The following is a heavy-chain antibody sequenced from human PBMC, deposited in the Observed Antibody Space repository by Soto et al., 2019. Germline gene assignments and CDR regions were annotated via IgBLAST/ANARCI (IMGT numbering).Heavy chain of an antibody. J-gene: IGHJ6*02. CDR2: ISGSGGST. CDR1: GFTFSSYA. Sequence: GGSLRLSCAASGFTFSSYAMSWVRQAPGKGLEWVSAISGSGGSTYYADSVKGRFTISRDNSKNTLYLQMNSLRAEDTAVYYCAKGNRWELRNYGMDVWGQGTTVTVSS. D-gene: IGHD1-26*01. CDR3: AKGNRWELRNYGMDV. V-gene: IGHV3-23*01.